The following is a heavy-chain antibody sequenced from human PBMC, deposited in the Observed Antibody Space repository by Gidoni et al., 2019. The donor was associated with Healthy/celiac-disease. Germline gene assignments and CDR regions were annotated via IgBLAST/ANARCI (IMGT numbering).Heavy chain of an antibody. CDR2: IYYSGST. Sequence: QVQLQESGPGLVKPSETLSLTCTVPGGSISSYYWSWIRQPPGKGLEWIGYIYYSGSTNYNPSPKSRVTISVETSKSQFSLKLSSVTAADTAVYYCASLPDCSSTSCYANNWFDPWGQGTLVTVSS. J-gene: IGHJ5*02. V-gene: IGHV4-59*01. CDR1: GGSISSYY. CDR3: ASLPDCSSTSCYANNWFDP. D-gene: IGHD2-2*01.